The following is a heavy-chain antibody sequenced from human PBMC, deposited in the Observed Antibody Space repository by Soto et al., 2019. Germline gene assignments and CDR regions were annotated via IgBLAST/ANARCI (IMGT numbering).Heavy chain of an antibody. CDR3: AGEVIASTAGFDF. V-gene: IGHV4-30-4*01. CDR1: GGSISSGDYY. CDR2: IYYSGST. D-gene: IGHD6-13*01. J-gene: IGHJ4*02. Sequence: SETLSLTCIDSGGSISSGDYYWSWIRQPPGKGLEYIGYIYYSGSTYYNPSLKSRVSISVDTSKNQFSLKLNSVTAADTAVYYCAGEVIASTAGFDFWGQGTLVTVSS.